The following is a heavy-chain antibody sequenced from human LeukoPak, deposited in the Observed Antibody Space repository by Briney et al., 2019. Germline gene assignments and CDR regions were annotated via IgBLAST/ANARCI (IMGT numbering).Heavy chain of an antibody. D-gene: IGHD6-13*01. CDR3: ARDQDIAAAGSDAFDI. V-gene: IGHV3-48*01. CDR2: ISSSSSTI. Sequence: PGGSLRLSCAASGFTFSSYSMNWVRQAPGKGLEWVSYISSSSSTIYYADSVKGRFTISRDNAKNSLYLQMNSLRAEDTAVYYCARDQDIAAAGSDAFDIWGQGTMVTVSS. CDR1: GFTFSSYS. J-gene: IGHJ3*02.